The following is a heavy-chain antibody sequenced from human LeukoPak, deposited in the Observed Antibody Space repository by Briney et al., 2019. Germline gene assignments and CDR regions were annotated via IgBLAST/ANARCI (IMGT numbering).Heavy chain of an antibody. D-gene: IGHD3-10*01. CDR3: ARDRVRWGSGSSGGV. CDR2: INWNGGST. CDR1: GFTFDDYG. V-gene: IGHV3-20*04. J-gene: IGHJ4*02. Sequence: PGGSLRLSCAASGFTFDDYGMSWVRQAPGKGLECVSGINWNGGSTGYADSVKGRFTISRDNAKNSLYLQMNSLRAEDTALYYCARDRVRWGSGSSGGVWGQGTLVTVSS.